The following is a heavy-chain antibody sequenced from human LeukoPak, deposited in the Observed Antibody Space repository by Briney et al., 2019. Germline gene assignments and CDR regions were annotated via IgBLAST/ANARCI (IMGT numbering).Heavy chain of an antibody. Sequence: GGSLRLSCAASGFTFDDYGMSWVRQAPGKGLEWVSGINWNGGSTGYADSVKGRFTISRDNSKNTLYLQMNSLRAEDTAVYYCARASGATGPFDYWGQGTLVTVSS. CDR2: INWNGGST. CDR1: GFTFDDYG. V-gene: IGHV3-20*04. D-gene: IGHD1-26*01. J-gene: IGHJ4*02. CDR3: ARASGATGPFDY.